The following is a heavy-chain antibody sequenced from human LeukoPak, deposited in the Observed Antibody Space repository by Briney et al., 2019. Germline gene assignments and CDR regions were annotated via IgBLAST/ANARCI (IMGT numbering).Heavy chain of an antibody. V-gene: IGHV4-59*01. D-gene: IGHD6-13*01. Sequence: SETLSLTCTVSGGSISSYYWSWIRQPPGKGLEWIGYIYYSGSTNYNPSLKSRVTISVDTSKNQFSLKLSSVTAADTAVYYCARARSSTYFQHWGQGILVTVSS. CDR1: GGSISSYY. CDR2: IYYSGST. J-gene: IGHJ1*01. CDR3: ARARSSTYFQH.